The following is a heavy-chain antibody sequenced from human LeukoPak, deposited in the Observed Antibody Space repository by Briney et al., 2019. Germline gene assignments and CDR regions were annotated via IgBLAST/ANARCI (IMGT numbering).Heavy chain of an antibody. CDR1: GFSFSSYG. V-gene: IGHV3-30*02. J-gene: IGHJ6*03. D-gene: IGHD4-11*01. CDR3: AKGHPKSYIYYYMDV. Sequence: GGSLRLSCEASGFSFSSYGMHWVRQAPGKGLEWVAFIRYDGSTQHHTDSVKGRFTISRDNSKNTLSLQMNSLRAEDTALYYCAKGHPKSYIYYYMDVWGKGTTVTVSS. CDR2: IRYDGSTQ.